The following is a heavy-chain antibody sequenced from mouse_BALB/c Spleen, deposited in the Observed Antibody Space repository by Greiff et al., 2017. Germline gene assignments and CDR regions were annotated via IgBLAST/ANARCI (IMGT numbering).Heavy chain of an antibody. D-gene: IGHD1-2*01. Sequence: EVKLVESGAELVKPGASVKLSCTASGFNIKDTYMHWVKQRPEQGLEWIGRIDPANGNTKYDPKFQGKATITADTSSNTAYLQLSSLTSEDTAVYYCARGHYYGYYFDYWGQGTTLTVSS. V-gene: IGHV14-3*02. CDR2: IDPANGNT. J-gene: IGHJ2*01. CDR1: GFNIKDTY. CDR3: ARGHYYGYYFDY.